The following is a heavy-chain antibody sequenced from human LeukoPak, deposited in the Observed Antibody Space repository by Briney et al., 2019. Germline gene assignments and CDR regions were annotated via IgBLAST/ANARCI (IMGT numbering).Heavy chain of an antibody. CDR2: ITGSDDNT. J-gene: IGHJ4*02. D-gene: IGHD1-26*01. CDR3: AKCMYSGHRRNIFDY. CDR1: GFALSTYA. Sequence: GGSLRLSCAASGFALSTYAMSWVRQAPGKGLEWVSVITGSDDNTYYADSVKGRFTIPRDNSKNTLDLQMNSLRADDTAIYYCAKCMYSGHRRNIFDYWGQGTLVTVSS. V-gene: IGHV3-23*01.